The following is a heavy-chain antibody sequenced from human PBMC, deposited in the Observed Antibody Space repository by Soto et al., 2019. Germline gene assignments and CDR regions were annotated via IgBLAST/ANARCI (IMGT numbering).Heavy chain of an antibody. CDR1: GGTFSSYA. CDR2: IIPIFGTA. Sequence: SVKVSCKASGGTFSSYAISWVRQVPGQGLEWMGGIIPIFGTANYAQKFQGRVTITADESTSTAYMELSSLRSEDTAVYYCARVIYCICTSCYSDDYHDGIDVWGRGTTVTVSS. V-gene: IGHV1-69*13. J-gene: IGHJ6*02. D-gene: IGHD2-2*01. CDR3: ARVIYCICTSCYSDDYHDGIDV.